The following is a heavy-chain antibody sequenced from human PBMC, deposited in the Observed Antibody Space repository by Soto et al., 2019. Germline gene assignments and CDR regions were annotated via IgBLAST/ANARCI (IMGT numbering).Heavy chain of an antibody. Sequence: QVQLVESGGGVVQPGRSLRLSCAASGFTFSSYGVHWVRQAPGKGLEWVAVISYDGSDKYYADSVKGRFTISRDNSNNTLYLQMDSLRAEGTAVYYCAKGVVGATTYFQHWGQGTLVTVSS. CDR2: ISYDGSDK. CDR3: AKGVVGATTYFQH. J-gene: IGHJ1*01. D-gene: IGHD1-26*01. V-gene: IGHV3-30*18. CDR1: GFTFSSYG.